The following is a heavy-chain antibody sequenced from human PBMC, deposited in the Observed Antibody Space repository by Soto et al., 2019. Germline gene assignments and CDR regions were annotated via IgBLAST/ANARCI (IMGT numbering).Heavy chain of an antibody. V-gene: IGHV4-34*01. CDR2: INHSGST. Sequence: SETLSLTCAVYGGSFSGYYWSWIRQPPGKGLEWIGEINHSGSTNYNPSLKSRVTISVDTSKNQFSLKLSSVTAADTAVYYCARGRGSGSSRAHFDYWGQGTLVTVSS. J-gene: IGHJ4*02. CDR1: GGSFSGYY. CDR3: ARGRGSGSSRAHFDY. D-gene: IGHD1-26*01.